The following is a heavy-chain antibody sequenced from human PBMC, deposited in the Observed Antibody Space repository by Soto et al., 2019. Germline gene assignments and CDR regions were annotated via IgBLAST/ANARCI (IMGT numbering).Heavy chain of an antibody. J-gene: IGHJ6*02. D-gene: IGHD3-3*01. CDR3: ARGGPDYDFWGGYYYNGMAV. Sequence: PSETLSLTCSVSGSSMTTYYWHWIRQAPGKGLEWIGFIYNSGRGSTGSNPSLSSRVTFSIETSKNQFSLKLDSVTAADTAVYYCARGGPDYDFWGGYYYNGMAVWGQGTRVPVSS. CDR2: IYNSGRGST. CDR1: GSSMTTYY. V-gene: IGHV4-59*01.